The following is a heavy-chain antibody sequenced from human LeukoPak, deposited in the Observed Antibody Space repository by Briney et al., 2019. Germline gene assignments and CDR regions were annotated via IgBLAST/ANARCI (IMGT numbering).Heavy chain of an antibody. CDR3: TTETDIVYFDY. V-gene: IGHV3-15*01. CDR2: IKSKTDGGTT. CDR1: GFTFSNAL. Sequence: GGSLRLSCAASGFTFSNALMSWVRQAPGKGLEWVGRIKSKTDGGTTDYAAPVKGRFTISRDDSKNTLYLQMNSLKTEDTAVYYCTTETDIVYFDYWGQGTLVTVSS. D-gene: IGHD3-16*02. J-gene: IGHJ4*02.